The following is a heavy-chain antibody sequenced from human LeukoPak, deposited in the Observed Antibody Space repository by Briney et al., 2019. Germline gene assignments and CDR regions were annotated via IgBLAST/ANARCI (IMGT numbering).Heavy chain of an antibody. CDR2: ISSNGGST. CDR3: ARGISYYYDSSGYYGLDY. J-gene: IGHJ4*02. D-gene: IGHD3-22*01. CDR1: GFTFSSYA. Sequence: GGSLRLSCAASGFTFSSYAMHWVRQAPGKGLEYVSAISSNGGSTYYANSVKGRFTISRDNSKNTLYLQMGRLRAEDMAVYYCARGISYYYDSSGYYGLDYWGQGTLVTVSS. V-gene: IGHV3-64*01.